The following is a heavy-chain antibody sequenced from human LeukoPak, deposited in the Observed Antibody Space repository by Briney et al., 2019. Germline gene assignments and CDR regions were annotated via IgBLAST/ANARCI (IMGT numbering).Heavy chain of an antibody. CDR1: GFTFSSYA. Sequence: GGSLRLSCAASGFTFSSYAMSWVRQAPGKGLEWVSAISGSGGRTYYADSVKGRFTISRDNSKNTLYLQMNSLRAEDTAVYYCAKYPGYYYYMDVWGKGTTVTISS. D-gene: IGHD1-14*01. CDR3: AKYPGYYYYMDV. V-gene: IGHV3-23*01. J-gene: IGHJ6*03. CDR2: ISGSGGRT.